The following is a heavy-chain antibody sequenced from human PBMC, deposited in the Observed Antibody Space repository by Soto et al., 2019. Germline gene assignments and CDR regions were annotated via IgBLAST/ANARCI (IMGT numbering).Heavy chain of an antibody. Sequence: QVQLVESGGGVVQPGKSLRLSCGASGFTFNTYGMHWVRQAPGKGLEWVAGMSYDGSHKDYADSVKGRFTISRDNSRQTLYLEMRSLRAEEQAVYYCAEDPPRVTRYGRIGDLGQGTLVTVSS. CDR2: MSYDGSHK. D-gene: IGHD4-17*01. CDR1: GFTFNTYG. CDR3: AEDPPRVTRYGRIGD. V-gene: IGHV3-30*18. J-gene: IGHJ4*02.